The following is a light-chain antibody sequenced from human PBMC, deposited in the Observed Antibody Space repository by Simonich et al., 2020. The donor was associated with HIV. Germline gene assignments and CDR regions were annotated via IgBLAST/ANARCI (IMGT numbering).Light chain of an antibody. V-gene: IGKV3-11*01. J-gene: IGKJ2*01. CDR3: QQRSNWSMYT. CDR1: QSVSSY. CDR2: DAY. Sequence: EIVLTQSPGTLSLSPGERATLSCRASQSVSSYLAWYQQKPGQAPRLLIYDAYNRATGIPARFSGSGSGTDFTLTISSLEPEDFAVYYCQQRSNWSMYTFGQGTKLEIK.